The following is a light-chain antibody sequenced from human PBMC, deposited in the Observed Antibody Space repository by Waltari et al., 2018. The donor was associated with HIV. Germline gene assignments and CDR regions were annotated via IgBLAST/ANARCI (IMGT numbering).Light chain of an antibody. V-gene: IGKV1-39*01. J-gene: IGKJ1*01. CDR2: AAS. CDR1: QSISSY. CDR3: QQSYSTPWT. Sequence: DIQMTQSPSSLSAAVGDRVTITCRASQSISSYLNWYQQKPAKAPQLLIYAASSLQSGVPSRSSGSGSGTDFILTISSLQPEDFATYSCQQSYSTPWTFGQWTTVEIK.